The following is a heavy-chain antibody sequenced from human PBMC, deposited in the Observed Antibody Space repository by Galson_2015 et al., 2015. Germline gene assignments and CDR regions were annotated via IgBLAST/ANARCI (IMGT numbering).Heavy chain of an antibody. Sequence: SLRLSCAASGFTFNTYWMNWVRQAPGKGLVWVSRINTDETSTSYADSVKGRFTISRDNAKNTLYLQMNSLRAEDTAVYYCARSGRGVGAPRLYKYYYYMDVWGKGTTVTVSS. D-gene: IGHD1-26*01. CDR1: GFTFNTYW. CDR2: INTDETST. J-gene: IGHJ6*03. CDR3: ARSGRGVGAPRLYKYYYYMDV. V-gene: IGHV3-74*01.